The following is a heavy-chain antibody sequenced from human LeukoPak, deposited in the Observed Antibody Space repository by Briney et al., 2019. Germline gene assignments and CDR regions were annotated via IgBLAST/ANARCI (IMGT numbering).Heavy chain of an antibody. CDR2: IYYSGST. Sequence: SETLSLTCTVSGGSISSGGYYWSWMRQHPGKGLEWIGYIYYSGSTYYNPSLKSRVTISVDTSKKQFSLKLSSVTAADTAVYYCARAGDYGINFDYWGQGTLVTVSS. D-gene: IGHD4-17*01. V-gene: IGHV4-31*03. CDR3: ARAGDYGINFDY. CDR1: GGSISSGGYY. J-gene: IGHJ4*02.